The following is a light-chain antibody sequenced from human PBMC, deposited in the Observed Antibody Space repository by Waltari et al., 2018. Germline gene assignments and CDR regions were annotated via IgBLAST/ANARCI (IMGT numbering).Light chain of an antibody. V-gene: IGLV2-23*02. CDR1: NRDVGNYNL. CDR2: EVI. CDR3: CSYAGSGTYV. J-gene: IGLJ1*01. Sequence: QSALTHPASVSGTPGQSITISCTGTNRDVGNYNLVSWYQHHPGEAPKLMICEVIKRPSGVSNRFSGSKSGNTASLTISGLQAEDEADYYCCSYAGSGTYVFGTGTKVTVL.